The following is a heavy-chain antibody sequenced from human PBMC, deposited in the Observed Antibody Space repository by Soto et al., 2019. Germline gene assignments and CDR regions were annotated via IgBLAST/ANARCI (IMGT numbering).Heavy chain of an antibody. Sequence: PGESLKISCKGSGYSFTSYWISWVRQMPGKGLEWMGRIDPSDSYTNYSPSFQGHVTISADKSISTAYLQWSSLKASDTAMYYCAREDGIAAPSTFYYGMDVWGPGTTATVS. D-gene: IGHD6-13*01. CDR3: AREDGIAAPSTFYYGMDV. J-gene: IGHJ6*02. V-gene: IGHV5-10-1*01. CDR2: IDPSDSYT. CDR1: GYSFTSYW.